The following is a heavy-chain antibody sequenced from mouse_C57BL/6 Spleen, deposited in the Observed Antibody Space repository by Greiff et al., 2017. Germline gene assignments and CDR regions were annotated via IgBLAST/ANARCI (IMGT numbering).Heavy chain of an antibody. CDR2: IDPSDSYT. D-gene: IGHD2-3*01. V-gene: IGHV1-69*01. Sequence: QVQLQQPGAELVMPGASVKLSCKASGYTFTSYWMHWVKQRPGQGLEWIGEIDPSDSYTNYNQKFKGKSTLTVDKSTSTAYMQRSSLTSEDSAVYYCARDDGYYRYFDVWGTGTTVTVSS. CDR3: ARDDGYYRYFDV. J-gene: IGHJ1*03. CDR1: GYTFTSYW.